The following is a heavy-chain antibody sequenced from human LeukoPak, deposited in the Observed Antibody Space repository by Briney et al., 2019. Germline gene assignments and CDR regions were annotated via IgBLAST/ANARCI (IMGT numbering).Heavy chain of an antibody. D-gene: IGHD3-22*01. CDR1: GGSISSSNW. V-gene: IGHV4-4*02. CDR3: ASKRSGYDSSGYYKQDDAFDI. CDR2: IYHSGST. Sequence: SETLSLTCAVSGGSISSSNWWSWVRQPPGKGLEWIGEIYHSGSTNYNPSLKSRVTISVDKSKNQFSLKLSSVTAADTAVYYCASKRSGYDSSGYYKQDDAFDIWGQGTMVTVSS. J-gene: IGHJ3*02.